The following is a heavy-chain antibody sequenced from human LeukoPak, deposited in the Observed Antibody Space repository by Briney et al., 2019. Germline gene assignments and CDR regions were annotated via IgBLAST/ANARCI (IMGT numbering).Heavy chain of an antibody. D-gene: IGHD5-24*01. CDR2: FYYSGNT. Sequence: SVTLSLTCTVSGYSISSGYYWGWIRQPPGKGLEWLGSFYYSGNTYYNPSLKSRVTISVDTSKNEFSLKLSSVTAADTAVYYCARDNSVRDEAWWFNPWGQGTLVTVSS. CDR1: GYSISSGYY. J-gene: IGHJ5*02. CDR3: ARDNSVRDEAWWFNP. V-gene: IGHV4-38-2*02.